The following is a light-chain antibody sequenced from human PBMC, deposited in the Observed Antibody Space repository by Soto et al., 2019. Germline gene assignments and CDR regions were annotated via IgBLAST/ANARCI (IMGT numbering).Light chain of an antibody. CDR2: DVN. Sequence: QSALTQPASVSGSPGQSITISCTGTSSDVGGYNYVSWYQQIPGKAPKLMIYDVNNRPSGVSYRFSGSKSGNTASLTISGLQAEEEVDYYCSSYTSSSTRVFGTGTKVTVL. CDR3: SSYTSSSTRV. CDR1: SSDVGGYNY. J-gene: IGLJ1*01. V-gene: IGLV2-14*01.